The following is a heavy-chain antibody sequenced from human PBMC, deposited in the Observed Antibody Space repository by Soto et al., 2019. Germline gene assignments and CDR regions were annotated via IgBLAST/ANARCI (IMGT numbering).Heavy chain of an antibody. CDR1: GFTFSSYA. CDR2: ISENLYNI. CDR3: ATYQRQPGGFEY. J-gene: IGHJ4*02. V-gene: IGHV3-23*01. D-gene: IGHD1-1*01. Sequence: PGGSLRLSCAASGFTFSSYAMSWVRQAPGKGLEWVSTISENLYNIYYADSVRGRFTISRDNSKSTLYLQMNSLRADDTAVYYCATYQRQPGGFEYWGQGTLVTVSS.